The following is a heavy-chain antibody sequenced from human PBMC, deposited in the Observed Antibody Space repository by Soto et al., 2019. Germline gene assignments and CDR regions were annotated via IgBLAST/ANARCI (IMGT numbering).Heavy chain of an antibody. D-gene: IGHD5-12*01. J-gene: IGHJ4*02. Sequence: EVQLLESGGGLVQPGGSLRLSCAASGFTFSSYAMSWVRQAPGKGLEWVSAISGSGGSTYYADSVKGRFTISRDNSKNKLYLQINSLRAEDTAVYYCAKTGEMATTTFDYWGQGTLVTVSS. CDR3: AKTGEMATTTFDY. CDR2: ISGSGGST. V-gene: IGHV3-23*01. CDR1: GFTFSSYA.